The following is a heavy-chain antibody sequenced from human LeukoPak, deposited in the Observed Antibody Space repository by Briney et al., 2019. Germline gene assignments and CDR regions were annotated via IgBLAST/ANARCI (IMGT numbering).Heavy chain of an antibody. CDR1: GGSISSGSYY. J-gene: IGHJ4*02. CDR2: IYTSGST. Sequence: SETLSLTCTVSGGSISSGSYYWSWIRQPAGKGREWIGRIYTSGSTNYNPSLKSRVTISVDTSKNQFSLKLSSVTAADTAVYYCARGGYDSSGYTTGFDYWGQGTLVTVSS. CDR3: ARGGYDSSGYTTGFDY. V-gene: IGHV4-61*02. D-gene: IGHD3-22*01.